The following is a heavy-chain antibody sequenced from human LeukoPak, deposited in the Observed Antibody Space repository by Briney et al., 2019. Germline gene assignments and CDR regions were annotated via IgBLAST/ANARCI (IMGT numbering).Heavy chain of an antibody. CDR3: ASEGYSSSSVDY. CDR2: IKQDGSEK. V-gene: IGHV3-7*01. CDR1: GFPFSSYW. J-gene: IGHJ4*02. D-gene: IGHD6-6*01. Sequence: GGPLRLSCAASGFPFSSYWMSWVHQAPGKGLEWVAKIKQDGSEKYYVDSVKGRFTISRDNAKNSLYLQMNSLRAEDAAVYYCASEGYSSSSVDYWGQGTLVTVSS.